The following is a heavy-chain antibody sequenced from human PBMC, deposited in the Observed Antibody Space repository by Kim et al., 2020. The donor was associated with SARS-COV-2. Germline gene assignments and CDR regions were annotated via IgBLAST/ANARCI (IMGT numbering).Heavy chain of an antibody. CDR3: ARDLSLGRPGGFDY. J-gene: IGHJ4*02. Sequence: GGSLRLSCAASGFRFSDYAMSWVRQAPGKGLEWVSTISGPGGTTYYADSVEGRFTISRDNAKNSLYLQMNSLRADDTAMYYCARDLSLGRPGGFDYWGQG. CDR2: ISGPGGTT. CDR1: GFRFSDYA. V-gene: IGHV3-23*01. D-gene: IGHD3-10*01.